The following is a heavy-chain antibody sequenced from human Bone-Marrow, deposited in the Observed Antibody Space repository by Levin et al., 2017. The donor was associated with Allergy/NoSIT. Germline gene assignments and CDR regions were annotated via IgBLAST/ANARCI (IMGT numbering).Heavy chain of an antibody. Sequence: GGSLRLSCAASGFTFSSYAMHWVRQAPGKGLEWVAVISYDGSNKYYADSVKGRFTISRDNSKNTLYLQMNSLRAEDTAVYYCARVDCSSTSCYDYYYGMDVWGQGTTVTVSS. J-gene: IGHJ6*02. CDR1: GFTFSSYA. D-gene: IGHD2-2*01. CDR2: ISYDGSNK. V-gene: IGHV3-30*04. CDR3: ARVDCSSTSCYDYYYGMDV.